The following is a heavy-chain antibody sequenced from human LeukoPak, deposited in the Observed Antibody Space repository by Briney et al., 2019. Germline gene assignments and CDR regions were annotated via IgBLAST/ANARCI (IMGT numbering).Heavy chain of an antibody. D-gene: IGHD2-8*01. CDR2: IYAGDSDT. J-gene: IGHJ3*02. Sequence: GESLKISCKASGYSFTNYWIGWVRQMPGKGLEWMGIIYAGDSDTRYSPSFQGQVTISADKSISTAYLQWSSLKASDTALYYCARQFNGAFDIWGQGTMVTVSS. V-gene: IGHV5-51*01. CDR1: GYSFTNYW. CDR3: ARQFNGAFDI.